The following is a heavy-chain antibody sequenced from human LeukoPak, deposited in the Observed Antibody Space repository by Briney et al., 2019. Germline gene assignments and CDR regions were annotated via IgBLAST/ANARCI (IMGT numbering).Heavy chain of an antibody. D-gene: IGHD3-10*01. Sequence: SETLSLTCTVSGGSISSYYWSWIRQPAGKGLEWIGRIYTSGSTNYNPSLKSRVTMSLDTSKNQFSLKLSSVTAADTAVYYCAKQRAYRGEWAFDIWGQGTRVIVS. V-gene: IGHV4-4*07. CDR2: IYTSGST. CDR1: GGSISSYY. CDR3: AKQRAYRGEWAFDI. J-gene: IGHJ3*02.